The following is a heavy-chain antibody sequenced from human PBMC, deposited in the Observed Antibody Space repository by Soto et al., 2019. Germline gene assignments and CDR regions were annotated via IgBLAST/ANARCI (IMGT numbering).Heavy chain of an antibody. CDR2: ISGSGGST. CDR1: GFTFSSYA. J-gene: IGHJ6*02. CDR3: AKDPYGSGSPYYYYYGMDV. D-gene: IGHD3-10*01. Sequence: GGSLRLSCAASGFTFSSYAMSWVRQAPGKGLEWVSAISGSGGSTYYADSVKGRFTISRDNSKNTLYLQMNSLRAEDTAVYYCAKDPYGSGSPYYYYYGMDVWGQGTTVTVSS. V-gene: IGHV3-23*01.